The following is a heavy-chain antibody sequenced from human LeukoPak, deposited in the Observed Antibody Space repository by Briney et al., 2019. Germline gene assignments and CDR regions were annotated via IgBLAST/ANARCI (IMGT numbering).Heavy chain of an antibody. CDR2: IIPIFGTA. D-gene: IGHD6-13*01. CDR3: ARSSIIAAAGPYYFDY. V-gene: IGHV1-69*06. Sequence: SVKVSCKASGGTFSSYAISWVRQAPGQGLEWMGGIIPIFGTANYAQKFQGRVTITADKSTSTAYMELSSLRSGDTAVYYCARSSIIAAAGPYYFDYWGQGTLVTVSS. J-gene: IGHJ4*02. CDR1: GGTFSSYA.